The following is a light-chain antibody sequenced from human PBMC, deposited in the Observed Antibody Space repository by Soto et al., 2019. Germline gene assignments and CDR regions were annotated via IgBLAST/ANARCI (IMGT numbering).Light chain of an antibody. CDR3: AAWDDSLDAYV. Sequence: QSVLPQPPSASGTPGQRVTISCSGSSSNIGSNSVNWFQQLPGTAPHLLIYTNNQRPSGVPDRFSGSKSGTSASLAISGLQSEDEADYYCAAWDDSLDAYVFGTGSKVTVL. J-gene: IGLJ1*01. CDR1: SSNIGSNS. CDR2: TNN. V-gene: IGLV1-44*01.